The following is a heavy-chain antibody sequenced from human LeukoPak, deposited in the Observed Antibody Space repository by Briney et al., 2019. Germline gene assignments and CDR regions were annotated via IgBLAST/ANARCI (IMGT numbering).Heavy chain of an antibody. V-gene: IGHV3-48*03. Sequence: GGSLRLSCAASGFTFSSYEMNWVRQAPGKGLEWVSYISSSGSTIYYADSVKGRFTISRDNAKNSLYLQMNSLRAEDTAVYYCARMVRGDGWFDPRGQGTLVTVSS. CDR3: ARMVRGDGWFDP. CDR1: GFTFSSYE. D-gene: IGHD3-10*01. J-gene: IGHJ5*02. CDR2: ISSSGSTI.